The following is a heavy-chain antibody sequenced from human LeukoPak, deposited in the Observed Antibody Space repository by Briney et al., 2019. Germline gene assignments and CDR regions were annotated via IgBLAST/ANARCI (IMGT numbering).Heavy chain of an antibody. CDR1: GFTFSNHA. J-gene: IGHJ4*02. CDR2: IGTAGDT. CDR3: VRQQTSHGNFDY. Sequence: GESLRLSCAASGFTFSNHAMHWVRQATGKGLEWVSAIGTAGDTFYPGSVKGRFTISRENAKNSLSLQINSLKAEDTAVYYCVRQQTSHGNFDYWGQGTLVTVSS. D-gene: IGHD1-26*01. V-gene: IGHV3-13*01.